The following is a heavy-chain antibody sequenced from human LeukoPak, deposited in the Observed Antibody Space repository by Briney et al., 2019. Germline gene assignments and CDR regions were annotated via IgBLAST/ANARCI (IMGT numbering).Heavy chain of an antibody. CDR3: ARKGPYFDY. V-gene: IGHV4-30-2*01. CDR1: GGSISSGGYS. J-gene: IGHJ4*02. CDR2: IYHSGST. Sequence: PSETLSLTCAVSGGSISSGGYSWSWIRQPPGKGLEWIGYIYHSGSTYYNPSLKSRVTISVDRSKNQFSLKLSPVTAADTAVYYCARKGPYFDYWGQGTLVTVSS.